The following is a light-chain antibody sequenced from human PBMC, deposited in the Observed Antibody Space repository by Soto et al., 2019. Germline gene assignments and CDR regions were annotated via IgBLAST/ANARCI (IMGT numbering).Light chain of an antibody. V-gene: IGKV1-39*01. CDR1: QSISNH. J-gene: IGKJ5*01. CDR3: QQSYSSWWT. CDR2: AAP. Sequence: DTQMTQSPSPLSASVGDRVTITCRANQSISNHLNWYQQKPGKAPNLLIYAAPTLQSGVPSRFSGSGSGTDFTLTISSLQREDFATYYCQQSYSSWWTFGQGTRLEIK.